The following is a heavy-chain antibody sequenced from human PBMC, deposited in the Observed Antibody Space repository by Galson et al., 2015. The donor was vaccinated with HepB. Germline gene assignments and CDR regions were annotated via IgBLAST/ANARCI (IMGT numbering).Heavy chain of an antibody. J-gene: IGHJ3*02. CDR1: GFTLSSYG. V-gene: IGHV3-33*06. D-gene: IGHD3-22*01. CDR3: AKTLGVTYAFDI. CDR2: ISYDGSYK. Sequence: SLRLSCAASGFTLSSYGMHWVRQAPRQGLDWVAVISYDGSYKYYEDSVKGRFTISRDTSKNTLYLQMDSLIADDTAVYYCAKTLGVTYAFDIWGRGTLVTVSS.